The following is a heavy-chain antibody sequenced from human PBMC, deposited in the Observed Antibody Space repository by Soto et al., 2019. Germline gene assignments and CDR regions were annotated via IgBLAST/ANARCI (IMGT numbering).Heavy chain of an antibody. V-gene: IGHV1-3*01. CDR2: INAGNGNT. Sequence: QVQLVQSGAEVKKPGASVKVSCKASGYTFTSYAMHWVRQAPGQRLEWMGWINAGNGNTKYSQKFQGRVTITRDTAASTDYMEISSRRSDTAAVYCSAGHRVASYYYMDVWGKGTTVTVSS. CDR3: AGHRVASYYYMDV. CDR1: GYTFTSYA. J-gene: IGHJ6*03.